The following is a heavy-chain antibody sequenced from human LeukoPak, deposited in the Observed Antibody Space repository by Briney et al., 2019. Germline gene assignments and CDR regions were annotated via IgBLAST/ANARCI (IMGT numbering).Heavy chain of an antibody. J-gene: IGHJ4*02. CDR1: GFTFSSYG. Sequence: GGSLRLFCAASGFTFSSYGMHWVRQAPGKGLEWVAFIRYDGSNKYYADSVKGRFTISRDDSKNTLYLQMNSLRAEDTAVYYCAKDPSFRPGYFDYWGQGTLVTVSS. V-gene: IGHV3-30*02. CDR2: IRYDGSNK. CDR3: AKDPSFRPGYFDY.